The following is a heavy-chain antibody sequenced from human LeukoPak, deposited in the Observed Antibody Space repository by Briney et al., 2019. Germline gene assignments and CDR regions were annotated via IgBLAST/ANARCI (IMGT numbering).Heavy chain of an antibody. D-gene: IGHD3-16*01. CDR3: ARHFGSAKNWFDP. CDR1: GDSISKYY. J-gene: IGHJ5*02. Sequence: SETLSLTCTVSGDSISKYYWSWIRQPPGRGLEWTGYISYTGTTTYTPSLMTRVTITSDTPKNQFSLKLTSVTAADTAVYYCARHFGSAKNWFDPWGQGTLVTVSS. V-gene: IGHV4-59*08. CDR2: ISYTGTT.